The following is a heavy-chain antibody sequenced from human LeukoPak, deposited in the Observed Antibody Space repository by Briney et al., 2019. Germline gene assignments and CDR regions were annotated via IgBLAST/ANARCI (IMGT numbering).Heavy chain of an antibody. CDR2: IRSDGSNK. D-gene: IGHD6-19*01. Sequence: GGSLRLSCAASGLTFSSHGMHWVRQAPGKGLEWVAFIRSDGSNKHYADSVKGRFTISRDNSKNTLYVEMNSLRTEDTAVYYCAKRTVAGTVFNWFDHWGQGTLVTVSS. CDR1: GLTFSSHG. J-gene: IGHJ5*02. V-gene: IGHV3-30*02. CDR3: AKRTVAGTVFNWFDH.